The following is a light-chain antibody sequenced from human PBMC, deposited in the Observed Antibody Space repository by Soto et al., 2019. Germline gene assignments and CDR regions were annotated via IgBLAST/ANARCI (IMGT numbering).Light chain of an antibody. CDR3: QSYDSSLSVV. CDR1: SSNIGARYD. CDR2: GNT. V-gene: IGLV1-40*01. Sequence: QSVLTQPPSVSGAPGQRVTISCTGSSSNIGARYDVHWYQQLPGTAPKLLIHGNTNRPSGVPDRFSGSKSGTSASLAITGLQAEDEADYYCQSYDSSLSVVFGGGTKLIVL. J-gene: IGLJ2*01.